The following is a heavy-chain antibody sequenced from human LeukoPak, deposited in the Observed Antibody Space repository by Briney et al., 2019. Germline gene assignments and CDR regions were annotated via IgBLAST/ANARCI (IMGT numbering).Heavy chain of an antibody. D-gene: IGHD3-10*01. CDR1: GGSISSYY. Sequence: SETLSLTCTVSGGSISSYYWSWIRQPPGKGLEWIGYIYYSGSTNYNPSLKSRVTISVDKSKNQFSLKLSSVTAADTAVYYCARDIKGGWYFDLWGRGTLVTVSS. CDR2: IYYSGST. V-gene: IGHV4-59*01. J-gene: IGHJ2*01. CDR3: ARDIKGGWYFDL.